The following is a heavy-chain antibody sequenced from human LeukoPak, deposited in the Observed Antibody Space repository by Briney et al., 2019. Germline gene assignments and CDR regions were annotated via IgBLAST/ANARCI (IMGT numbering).Heavy chain of an antibody. D-gene: IGHD1-26*01. V-gene: IGHV1-18*01. J-gene: IGHJ6*03. CDR1: GYTFTSYG. CDR2: ISAYNGNT. CDR3: ARGGGSYVYYYYYMDV. Sequence: VASVTVSCKASGYTFTSYGISWVRQAPGQGLEGMGWISAYNGNTNYAQKLQGRVTMTTDTSTSTAYMELRSLRSDATAVYYCARGGGSYVYYYYYMDVWGKGTTVTVSS.